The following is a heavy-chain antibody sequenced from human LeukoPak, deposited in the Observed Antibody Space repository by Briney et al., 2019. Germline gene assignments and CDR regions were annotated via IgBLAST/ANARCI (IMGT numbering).Heavy chain of an antibody. CDR3: ARVISSIAARNYYYMDV. CDR2: IYTSGST. J-gene: IGHJ6*03. D-gene: IGHD6-6*01. Sequence: SETLSLTCTVSGGPISSYYWSWIRQPAGKGLEWIGRIYTSGSTNYNPSLKSRVTMSVDTSKNQFSLKLSSVTAADTAVYYCARVISSIAARNYYYMDVWGKGTTVTVSS. CDR1: GGPISSYY. V-gene: IGHV4-4*07.